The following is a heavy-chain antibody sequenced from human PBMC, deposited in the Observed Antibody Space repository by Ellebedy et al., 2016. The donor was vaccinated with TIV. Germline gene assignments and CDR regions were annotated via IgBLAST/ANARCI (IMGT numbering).Heavy chain of an antibody. CDR1: GFTVSTNY. CDR2: IYSGGYT. CDR3: TLYYFDY. V-gene: IGHV3-53*01. J-gene: IGHJ4*02. Sequence: GGSLRLSXAASGFTVSTNYMSWVRQAPGKGLEWVSVIYSGGYTFYADSVKGRFTISRDNSKNTLYLQMNSLRAEDTAVYYCTLYYFDYWGQGTLVTVSS.